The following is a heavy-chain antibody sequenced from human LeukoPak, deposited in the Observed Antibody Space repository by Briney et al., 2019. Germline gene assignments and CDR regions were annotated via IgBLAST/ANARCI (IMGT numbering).Heavy chain of an antibody. Sequence: SETLSLTCTVSGGSISSSSSYWGWIRQPPGEGLEWIGTFYYSGSTYYNPSLKSRVTISVDTSKNQFFLNLSSVTAADTAVYYCARLRVRGYGYGPWEGPTWLDYWGQGTLVAVSS. V-gene: IGHV4-39*07. CDR1: GGSISSSSSY. J-gene: IGHJ4*02. CDR3: ARLRVRGYGYGPWEGPTWLDY. CDR2: FYYSGST. D-gene: IGHD5-18*01.